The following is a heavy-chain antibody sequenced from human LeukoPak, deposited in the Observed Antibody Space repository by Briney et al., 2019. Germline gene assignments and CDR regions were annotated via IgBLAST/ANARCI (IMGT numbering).Heavy chain of an antibody. Sequence: PGGSPRLSCAVSGFTFSNYAMSWVRQAPGKGLEWVSALSIGGVNTYYADSVKGRFTISRDNSKNTLYLQMDSLRGEDTAVYYCAKDFRIGYSAHFDYWGQGALVTVSS. CDR3: AKDFRIGYSAHFDY. D-gene: IGHD2-21*01. CDR1: GFTFSNYA. CDR2: LSIGGVNT. J-gene: IGHJ4*02. V-gene: IGHV3-23*01.